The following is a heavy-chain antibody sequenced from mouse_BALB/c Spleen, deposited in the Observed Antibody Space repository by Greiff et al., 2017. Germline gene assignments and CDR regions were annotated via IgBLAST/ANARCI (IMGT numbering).Heavy chain of an antibody. Sequence: EVQVVESGGDLVKPGGSLKLSCAASGFTFSSYGMSWVRQTPDKRLEWVATISSGGSYTYYPDSVKGRFTISRDNAKNTLYLQMSSLKSEDTAMYYCARHYYGSSRYWYFDVWGAGTTVTVSS. V-gene: IGHV5-6*01. D-gene: IGHD1-1*01. CDR3: ARHYYGSSRYWYFDV. J-gene: IGHJ1*01. CDR1: GFTFSSYG. CDR2: ISSGGSYT.